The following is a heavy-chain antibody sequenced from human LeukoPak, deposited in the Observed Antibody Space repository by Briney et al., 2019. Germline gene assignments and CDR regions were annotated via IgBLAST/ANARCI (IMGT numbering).Heavy chain of an antibody. J-gene: IGHJ4*02. CDR2: IYYSGST. CDR1: GGSISSSSYY. CDR3: ARVRYCGGSSCSSPTYFDY. Sequence: SETLSLTCTVSGGSISSSSYYWGWIRQPPGKGLEWIGSIYYSGSTYYNASLKSRVTIFVDMSKSQFSLKLNSVTAADTAVYYCARVRYCGGSSCSSPTYFDYWGQGTWSASPQ. D-gene: IGHD2-15*01. V-gene: IGHV4-39*07.